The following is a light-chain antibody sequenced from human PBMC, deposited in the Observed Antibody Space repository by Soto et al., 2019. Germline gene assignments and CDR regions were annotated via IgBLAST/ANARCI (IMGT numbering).Light chain of an antibody. CDR2: GAS. V-gene: IGKV3-20*01. CDR3: QFFGSSRYT. J-gene: IGKJ2*01. CDR1: QSISSSY. Sequence: EIVLTQSPGTLSLSPGERATLACRASQSISSSYLAWYQQKPGQAPRLLIYGASSRATGIPDRFSDSGSGTDFTLTISRLEPEAFAEYYWQFFGSSRYTFGQATKLEIK.